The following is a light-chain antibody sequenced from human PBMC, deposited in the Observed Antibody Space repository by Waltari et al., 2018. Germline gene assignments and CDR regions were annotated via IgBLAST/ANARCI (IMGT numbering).Light chain of an antibody. Sequence: QSAPTQPASVSGSPGQSITISCPGTSSDVGGSDFFSRHQQYPGKAPKVMIYGVNNRPSGVSNRFSGSKSGNTASLIISGLQADDEADYYCSSYTTSGTLVFGTGTKVTVL. CDR2: GVN. J-gene: IGLJ1*01. V-gene: IGLV2-14*01. CDR1: SSDVGGSDF. CDR3: SSYTTSGTLV.